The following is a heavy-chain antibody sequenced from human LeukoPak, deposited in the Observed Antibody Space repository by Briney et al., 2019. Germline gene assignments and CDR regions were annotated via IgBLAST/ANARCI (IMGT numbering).Heavy chain of an antibody. Sequence: GRSLRLSSAASGFTFSSYGMHWVRQAPGKGLEWVAVIWYDGSNKYYADSVKGRFTISRDNSKNTLYLQMNSLRAEDTAVYYCARVRVPYYYGMDVWGQGTTVTVSS. D-gene: IGHD3-3*01. CDR2: IWYDGSNK. V-gene: IGHV3-33*01. J-gene: IGHJ6*02. CDR3: ARVRVPYYYGMDV. CDR1: GFTFSSYG.